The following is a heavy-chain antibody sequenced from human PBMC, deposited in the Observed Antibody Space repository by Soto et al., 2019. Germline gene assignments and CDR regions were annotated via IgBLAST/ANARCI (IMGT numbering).Heavy chain of an antibody. D-gene: IGHD2-2*01. CDR2: IYYSGST. V-gene: IGHV4-30-4*01. Sequence: SETLSLTCTVSGGSISSGDYYWSWIRQPPGKGLEWIGYIYYSGSTYYNPSPKSRVTISVDTSKNQFSLKLSSVTAADTAVYYCARGYQLAHFDYWGQGTLVTVSS. CDR1: GGSISSGDYY. J-gene: IGHJ4*02. CDR3: ARGYQLAHFDY.